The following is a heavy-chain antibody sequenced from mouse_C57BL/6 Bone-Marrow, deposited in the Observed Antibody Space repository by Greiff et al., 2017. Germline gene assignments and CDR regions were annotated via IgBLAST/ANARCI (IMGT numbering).Heavy chain of an antibody. CDR2: IYPGDGDT. CDR1: GYAFSSSW. V-gene: IGHV1-82*01. D-gene: IGHD2-4*01. CDR3: AGLQFAY. J-gene: IGHJ3*01. Sequence: VQRVESGPELVKPGASVKISCKASGYAFSSSWMNWVKQRPGKGLEWIGRIYPGDGDTNYNGKFKGKATLTADKSSSTAYMQLSSLTSEDSAVYFCAGLQFAYWGQGTLVTVSA.